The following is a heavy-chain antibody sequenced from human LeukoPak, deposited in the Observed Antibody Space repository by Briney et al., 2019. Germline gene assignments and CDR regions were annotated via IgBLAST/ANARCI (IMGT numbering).Heavy chain of an antibody. Sequence: GGSLRLSCAVSGFTFRTSWMHWVRQAPGGGLVWVSRMNSDGTTVNYADSVKGRFTMSRGNAKNTLYLQMNSLRAEDTAVYYCARGGNYYLDYWGQGTLATVSS. CDR3: ARGGNYYLDY. CDR1: GFTFRTSW. J-gene: IGHJ4*02. V-gene: IGHV3-74*01. D-gene: IGHD5-24*01. CDR2: MNSDGTTV.